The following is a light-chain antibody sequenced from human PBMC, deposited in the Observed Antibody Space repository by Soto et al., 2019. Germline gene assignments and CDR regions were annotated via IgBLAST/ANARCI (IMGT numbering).Light chain of an antibody. J-gene: IGLJ1*01. CDR3: SSYAGSNNLGV. CDR2: EVN. V-gene: IGLV2-8*01. CDR1: SSDVGGYNY. Sequence: VLTQPPSASGSPGQSATISCTGTSSDVGGYNYVSWYQQHPGKAPKLMIYEVNKRPSGVPDRFSGSKSGNTASLTVSGLQAEDEADYYCSSYAGSNNLGVFGTGTKVTVL.